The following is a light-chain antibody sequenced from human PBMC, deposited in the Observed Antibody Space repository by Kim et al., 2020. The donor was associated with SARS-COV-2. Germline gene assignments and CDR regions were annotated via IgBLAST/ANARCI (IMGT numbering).Light chain of an antibody. Sequence: GSPGEGVALFCRASQRINSHLAWYQMKPGQAPRLFVYGVSTRATGIPARFSGSGSATEFTLTISSLQSEDFAVYYCQQYNNWPYTFGQGTKVDIK. V-gene: IGKV3-15*01. CDR3: QQYNNWPYT. CDR1: QRINSH. J-gene: IGKJ2*01. CDR2: GVS.